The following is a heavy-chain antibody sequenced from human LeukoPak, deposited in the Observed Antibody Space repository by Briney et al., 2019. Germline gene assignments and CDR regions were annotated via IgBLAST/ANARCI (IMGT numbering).Heavy chain of an antibody. J-gene: IGHJ4*02. D-gene: IGHD2-2*01. Sequence: ASVKVSCKASGYTFTSYYMHWVRQAPGQGLEWMGIINPSGGSTSYAQKFQGRVTMTRDTSTSTVYMEPSSLRSEDTAVYYCARDEIYCSSTSCYHDLFDYWGQGTLVTVSS. CDR2: INPSGGST. CDR1: GYTFTSYY. V-gene: IGHV1-46*01. CDR3: ARDEIYCSSTSCYHDLFDY.